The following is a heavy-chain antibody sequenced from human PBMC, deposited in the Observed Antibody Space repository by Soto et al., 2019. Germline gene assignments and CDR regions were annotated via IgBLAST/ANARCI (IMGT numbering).Heavy chain of an antibody. D-gene: IGHD3-22*01. V-gene: IGHV1-69*04. CDR1: GYTFTNFG. CDR3: AALATMIGNWFDP. J-gene: IGHJ5*02. CDR2: IIPILGIA. Sequence: ASVKVSCKASGYTFTNFGISWVRQAPGQGLEWMGRIIPILGIANYAQKFQGRVTITADKSTSTAYMELSSLRSEDTAVYYCAALATMIGNWFDPWGQGTLVTVSS.